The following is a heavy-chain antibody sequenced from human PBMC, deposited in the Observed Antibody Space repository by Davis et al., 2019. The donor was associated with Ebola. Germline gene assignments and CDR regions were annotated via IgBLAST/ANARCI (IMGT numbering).Heavy chain of an antibody. J-gene: IGHJ4*02. CDR1: GYTFTGYY. V-gene: IGHV1-8*02. CDR2: MNPNSGNT. D-gene: IGHD2-2*01. Sequence: ASVKVSCKASGYTFTGYYMHWVRQAPGQGLEWVGWMNPNSGNTGYAQKVQGRVTMTRNTSISTAYMELSSLRSEDTAVYYCARGPESCRSFSCPYYFDSWGQGTLVTVSS. CDR3: ARGPESCRSFSCPYYFDS.